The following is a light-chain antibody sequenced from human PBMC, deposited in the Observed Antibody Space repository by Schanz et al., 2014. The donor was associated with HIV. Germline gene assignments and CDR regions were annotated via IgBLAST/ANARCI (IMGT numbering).Light chain of an antibody. CDR2: GAS. V-gene: IGKV3-20*01. CDR1: QSVSSY. CDR3: QQYNNWPPKT. Sequence: EIVLTQSPGTLSLSPGERAALSCRASQSVSSYLAWYQQKPGQAPRLLIYGASTRTTGTPDRFSGSGSGTDFTLTISRLEPEDSAVYYCQQYNNWPPKTFGQGTKLEIK. J-gene: IGKJ2*01.